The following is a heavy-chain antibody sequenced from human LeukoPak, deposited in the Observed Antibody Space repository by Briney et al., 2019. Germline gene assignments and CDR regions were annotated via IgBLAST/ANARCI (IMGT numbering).Heavy chain of an antibody. CDR3: ARGSLHSAYGFDY. D-gene: IGHD5-12*01. CDR1: GFAFSSYE. CDR2: SSSSGSTI. V-gene: IGHV3-48*03. J-gene: IGHJ4*02. Sequence: GGSLRLSCAASGFAFSSYEMNWVRQAPGKGLEWVSHSSSSGSTIYYAGSVKGRFTIARDNAKNSVYLQMNSLRAEDTAVYYCARGSLHSAYGFDYWGQGTLVTVSS.